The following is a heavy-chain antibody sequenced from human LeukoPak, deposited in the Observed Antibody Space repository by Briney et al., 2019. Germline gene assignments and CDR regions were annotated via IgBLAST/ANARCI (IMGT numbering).Heavy chain of an antibody. J-gene: IGHJ4*02. CDR2: ISPRGGGT. D-gene: IGHD7-27*01. Sequence: TGGSLRLSCAASGFTFSNHGMNWVRQAPGKGLERLSGISPRGGGTYYADSVKGRFTISRDDSKNTLSLQMNSLRVEDTAVYYCARDLAWGAFDYWGQGTLVTVSS. CDR3: ARDLAWGAFDY. CDR1: GFTFSNHG. V-gene: IGHV3-23*01.